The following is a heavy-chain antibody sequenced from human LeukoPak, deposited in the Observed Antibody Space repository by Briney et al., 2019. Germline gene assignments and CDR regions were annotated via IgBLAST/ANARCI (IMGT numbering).Heavy chain of an antibody. CDR3: ARTPPDIVVVPAASYFDY. V-gene: IGHV1-18*01. Sequence: ASVKVSCKASGYTFTSYGISWVRQAPGRGLEWMGWISAYNGNTNYAQKLQGRVTMTTDTSTSTAYMELRSLRSDDTAVYYCARTPPDIVVVPAASYFDYWGQGTLVTVSS. J-gene: IGHJ4*02. CDR1: GYTFTSYG. D-gene: IGHD2-2*01. CDR2: ISAYNGNT.